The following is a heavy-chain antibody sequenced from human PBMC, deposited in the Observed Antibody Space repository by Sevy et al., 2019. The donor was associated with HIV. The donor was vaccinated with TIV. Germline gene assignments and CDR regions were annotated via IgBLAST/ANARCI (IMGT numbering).Heavy chain of an antibody. CDR2: IWNEGSNK. J-gene: IGHJ4*02. Sequence: GGSLRLSCAASGFTFSSYGMQWVRQAPGKGREWVAVIWNEGSNKYYADSVKGRFTTSRDNSTNTLYLQMNSLRAEDTAVYYCARDVRGEGIRPGDLDYWGQGTLVTVSS. CDR1: GFTFSSYG. CDR3: ARDVRGEGIRPGDLDY. D-gene: IGHD3-10*02. V-gene: IGHV3-33*01.